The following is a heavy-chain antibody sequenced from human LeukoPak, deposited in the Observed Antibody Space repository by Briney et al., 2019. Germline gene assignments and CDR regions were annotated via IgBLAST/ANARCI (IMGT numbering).Heavy chain of an antibody. CDR2: IIPIFGTA. CDR3: ARVSAAAAGIDPHYYYYMDV. Sequence: SVKVSCKASGGTFSSYAISWMRQAPGQGLEWMGGIIPIFGTANYAQKFQGRVTITTDESTSTAYMELSSLRSEDTAVYYCARVSAAAAGIDPHYYYYMDVWGKGTTVTVSS. CDR1: GGTFSSYA. J-gene: IGHJ6*03. D-gene: IGHD6-13*01. V-gene: IGHV1-69*05.